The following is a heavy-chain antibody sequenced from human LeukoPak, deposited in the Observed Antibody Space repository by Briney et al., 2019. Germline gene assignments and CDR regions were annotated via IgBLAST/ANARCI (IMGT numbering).Heavy chain of an antibody. J-gene: IGHJ4*02. CDR2: IYYSGST. V-gene: IGHV4-39*07. CDR3: SREKLDCRCYYPTY. Sequence: PSETLSLTCTVSGGSISSSSYYWGWIRQPPGKGLEWIGSIYYSGSTYYNPSLKSRVTISLDTSKNQFSLKLSSVTAADTAVYYFSREKLDCRCYYPTYWGQGTLVTVSS. D-gene: IGHD3-22*01. CDR1: GGSISSSSYY.